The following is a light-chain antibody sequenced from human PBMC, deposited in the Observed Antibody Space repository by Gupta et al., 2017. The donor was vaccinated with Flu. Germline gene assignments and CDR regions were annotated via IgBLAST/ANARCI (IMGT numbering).Light chain of an antibody. J-gene: IGLJ3*02. Sequence: MIYEVNKRPSGVPDCGAGSKSGNTASLTVAGLQAEDEATYYCRSYAGSKNWVFGGGTTLTVL. V-gene: IGLV2-8*01. CDR2: EVN. CDR3: RSYAGSKNWV.